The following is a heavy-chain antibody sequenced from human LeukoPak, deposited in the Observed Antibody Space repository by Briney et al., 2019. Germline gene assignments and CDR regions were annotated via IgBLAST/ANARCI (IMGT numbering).Heavy chain of an antibody. CDR2: INHSGST. CDR3: ATTYCGGDCPLGPFDY. CDR1: GGSISGYH. V-gene: IGHV4-34*01. J-gene: IGHJ4*02. D-gene: IGHD2-21*02. Sequence: PSETLSLTCTVSGGSISGYHWSWIRQPPGKGLEWIGEINHSGSTNYNPSLKSRVTISVDTSKNQFSLKLSSVTAADTAVYYCATTYCGGDCPLGPFDYWGQGTLVTVSS.